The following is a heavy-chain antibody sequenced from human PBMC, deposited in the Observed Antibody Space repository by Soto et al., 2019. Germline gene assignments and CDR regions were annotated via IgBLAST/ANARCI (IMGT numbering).Heavy chain of an antibody. CDR3: ASGIQLWLRRINNGYSG. CDR2: IIPMFGTA. V-gene: IGHV1-69*12. CDR1: GGTFSTYA. D-gene: IGHD5-18*01. Sequence: QVQLVQSGAEVKKPESSVKVSCKAPGGTFSTYAISLVRQAPGQGLEWMGVIIPMFGTANYAQRCQDRVTITADESTNTVYMELSSLRSEDTAVYFCASGIQLWLRRINNGYSGWGQGTLVTVSS. J-gene: IGHJ4*02.